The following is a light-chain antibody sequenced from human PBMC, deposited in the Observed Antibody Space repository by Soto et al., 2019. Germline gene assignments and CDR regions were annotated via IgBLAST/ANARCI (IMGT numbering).Light chain of an antibody. V-gene: IGLV2-8*01. Sequence: QSALTQPPSASGSPGQSVTISCTGTSSDVGGYNYVSWYQQHPGKAPKLMIYEVSKRPSGVPDRFSGPKSGNTASLTVSGLQAEDEADYYCSSYAGSGVFGGGTKVTVL. CDR3: SSYAGSGV. CDR1: SSDVGGYNY. CDR2: EVS. J-gene: IGLJ2*01.